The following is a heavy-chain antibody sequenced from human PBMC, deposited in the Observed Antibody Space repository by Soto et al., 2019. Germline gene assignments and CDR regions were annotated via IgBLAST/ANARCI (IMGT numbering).Heavy chain of an antibody. J-gene: IGHJ4*02. V-gene: IGHV3-33*01. CDR2: IWYDGNYE. Sequence: GSLRLSCEASGFTFSSYGMHWVRQAPGKGLEWVAVIWYDGNYEYYADSVKGRFTISIDNSKNTLYLQMNSLRAEDTAVYYCARGSHYYDSNGYYQNADYWGQGA. CDR3: ARGSHYYDSNGYYQNADY. CDR1: GFTFSSYG. D-gene: IGHD3-22*01.